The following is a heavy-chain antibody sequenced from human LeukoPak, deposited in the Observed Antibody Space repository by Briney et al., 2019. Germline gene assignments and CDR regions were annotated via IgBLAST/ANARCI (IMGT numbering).Heavy chain of an antibody. CDR1: GGSISNYY. D-gene: IGHD5-24*01. J-gene: IGHJ4*02. Sequence: SETLSLTCTVSGGSISNYYWNWIRQPPGKGLEWIGYIYYSGSTNYNPSLKSRVTISVDTSKNQFSLKLSSVTAADTAVYYCARQREMATIIDYWGQGTLVTVSS. CDR3: ARQREMATIIDY. V-gene: IGHV4-59*08. CDR2: IYYSGST.